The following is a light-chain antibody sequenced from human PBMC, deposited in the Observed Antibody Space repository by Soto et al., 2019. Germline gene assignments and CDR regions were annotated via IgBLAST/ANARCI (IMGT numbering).Light chain of an antibody. J-gene: IGLJ2*01. Sequence: QSVLTQPPSVSGTPGQRVTISCSGSSSNIGSNTVTWYRQLPRTAPKLLMHSNNERPSGVPDRFSGSKSGTSASLAISGLQSEDEADYYCATRDDSLNGLVFGGGTKLTVL. CDR1: SSNIGSNT. CDR3: ATRDDSLNGLV. CDR2: SNN. V-gene: IGLV1-44*01.